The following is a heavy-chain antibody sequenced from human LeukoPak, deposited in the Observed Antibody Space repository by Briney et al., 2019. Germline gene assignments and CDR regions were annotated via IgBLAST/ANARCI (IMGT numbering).Heavy chain of an antibody. CDR3: AKGSHYYDSGGYYIEY. D-gene: IGHD3-22*01. Sequence: PGRSLRLSCAASGFTFSSYGMHWVRQAPGKGLEWVAVISYDRSNQYYAVSVKGRFTISRDNSKNTLYLQMNSLRPDDTAVYFCAKGSHYYDSGGYYIEYWGQGTLVAVSS. V-gene: IGHV3-30*18. CDR2: ISYDRSNQ. J-gene: IGHJ4*02. CDR1: GFTFSSYG.